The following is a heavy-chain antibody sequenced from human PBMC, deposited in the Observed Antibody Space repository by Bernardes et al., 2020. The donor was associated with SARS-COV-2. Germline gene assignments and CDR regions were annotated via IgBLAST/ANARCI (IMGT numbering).Heavy chain of an antibody. CDR2: ISWNSGSI. J-gene: IGHJ2*01. CDR3: AKDRGWDNWYFDL. D-gene: IGHD6-19*01. V-gene: IGHV3-9*01. Sequence: GGSLRLSCAASGFTFDDYAMHWVRPAPGKGLEWVSGISWNSGSIGYADSVKGRFTISRDNAKNSLYLQMNSLRAEDTALYYCAKDRGWDNWYFDLWGRGTLVTVSS. CDR1: GFTFDDYA.